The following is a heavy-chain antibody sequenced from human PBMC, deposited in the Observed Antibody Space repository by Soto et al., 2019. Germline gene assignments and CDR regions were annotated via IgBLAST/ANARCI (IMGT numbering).Heavy chain of an antibody. CDR3: ARDGPKYGSKFDY. V-gene: IGHV3-21*01. D-gene: IGHD4-17*01. CDR1: GFTFSSYS. J-gene: IGHJ4*02. Sequence: WSLRLSCAASGFTFSSYSMNWVRQAPGKGLEWFSSISSSSSYIYYADSVKCRFTISRDNAKNSLYLQMNSLRAEDTAVYYCARDGPKYGSKFDYWGQGTLVTVYS. CDR2: ISSSSSYI.